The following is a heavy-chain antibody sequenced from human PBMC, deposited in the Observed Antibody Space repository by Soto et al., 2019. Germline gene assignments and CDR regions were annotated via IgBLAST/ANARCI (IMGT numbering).Heavy chain of an antibody. CDR1: GFTFSDYG. CDR2: IWYDGSNK. D-gene: IGHD4-17*01. J-gene: IGHJ2*01. Sequence: QAQLVESGGDVVQPGRSLRLSCAASGFTFSDYGMHWVRQAPGKGLEWVAVIWYDGSNKYYGDSVKGRFNISRDQTKRLLYLQMDSLIVEDLAGYYCARDRLATTDWYSELWRRGTLVTVSS. V-gene: IGHV3-33*01. CDR3: ARDRLATTDWYSEL.